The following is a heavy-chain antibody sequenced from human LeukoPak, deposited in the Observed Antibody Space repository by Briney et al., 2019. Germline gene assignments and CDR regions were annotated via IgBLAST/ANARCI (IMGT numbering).Heavy chain of an antibody. CDR3: ARNDFWSGYYVID. V-gene: IGHV3-11*01. Sequence: GGSLRLSCAASGFTFSDYYMSWIRQAPGKGLEWVSYISSSDSTIYYADPVKGRFTISRDNAKNSLYLQMNSLRAEDTALYYCARNDFWSGYYVIDWGQGTLVTVSS. CDR2: ISSSDSTI. D-gene: IGHD3-3*01. CDR1: GFTFSDYY. J-gene: IGHJ4*02.